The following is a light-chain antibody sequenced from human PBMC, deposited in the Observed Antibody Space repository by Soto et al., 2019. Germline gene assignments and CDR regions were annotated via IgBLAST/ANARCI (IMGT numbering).Light chain of an antibody. CDR3: QQYNKWPS. CDR2: DIS. J-gene: IGKJ5*01. Sequence: EVVMTQSPATLSVSPGERATLSCRASQTVSRNLAWYQQRPGQAPRLLIYDISNRATGVPARFSGSGSETEFTLTIRSLQSEDCAVYFCQQYNKWPSFGQGTRLEIK. CDR1: QTVSRN. V-gene: IGKV3-15*01.